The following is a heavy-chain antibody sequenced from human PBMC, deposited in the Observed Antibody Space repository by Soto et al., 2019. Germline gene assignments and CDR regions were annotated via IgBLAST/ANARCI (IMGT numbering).Heavy chain of an antibody. CDR3: AKDTGLGGTGSLCFDY. Sequence: EVQLLESGGGLVQPGGSLRLSCAASGFTFSSYAMTWVRQAPGTGLEWVSAISGSGGSTYYADSVKGRFTISRDNSKNTLYLQMNSLRAEDTAVYYCAKDTGLGGTGSLCFDYWGQGTLVTVSS. V-gene: IGHV3-23*01. CDR1: GFTFSSYA. D-gene: IGHD1-1*01. J-gene: IGHJ4*02. CDR2: ISGSGGST.